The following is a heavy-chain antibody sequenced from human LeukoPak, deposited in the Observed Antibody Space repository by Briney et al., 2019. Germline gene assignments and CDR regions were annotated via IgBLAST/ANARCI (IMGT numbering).Heavy chain of an antibody. CDR1: GFTFSSYW. CDR3: ARDLRLLLPSYYYYYMDV. CDR2: IKQDGSEK. Sequence: GGSLRLSCAASGFTFSSYWMSWVRQAPGKGLEWVANIKQDGSEKYYVDSVKGRFTISRDNAKNSLYLQMNSLRAEDTAVYYCARDLRLLLPSYYYYYMDVWGKGTTVTISS. V-gene: IGHV3-7*01. D-gene: IGHD2-15*01. J-gene: IGHJ6*03.